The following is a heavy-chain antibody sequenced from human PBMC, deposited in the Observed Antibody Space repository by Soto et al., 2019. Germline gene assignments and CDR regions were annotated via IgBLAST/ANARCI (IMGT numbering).Heavy chain of an antibody. Sequence: QVQLVESGGGVVQPGRSLRLSCAASGFTFSSYGMHWVRQAPGKGLEWVAVIWYDGSNKYYADSVKGRFTISRDNSKNTLYLQMNSLRAEDTAVYYCARDQEHSWFGIYGMDVWGQGTTVTVSS. CDR2: IWYDGSNK. CDR1: GFTFSSYG. CDR3: ARDQEHSWFGIYGMDV. V-gene: IGHV3-33*01. D-gene: IGHD3-10*01. J-gene: IGHJ6*02.